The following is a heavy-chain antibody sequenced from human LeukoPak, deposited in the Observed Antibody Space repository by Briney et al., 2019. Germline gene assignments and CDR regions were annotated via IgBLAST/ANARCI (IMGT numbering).Heavy chain of an antibody. J-gene: IGHJ3*02. Sequence: GDSLKISCKGSGYRFTSYWIGWVRQMPGKGLDWMGIIYPGDSDTRYSPSFQGQVTISADKPISTAYLQWSSLKASDTAMYYCARQTYCSSTSCYTHAFDIWGQGTMVTVSS. CDR3: ARQTYCSSTSCYTHAFDI. CDR1: GYRFTSYW. V-gene: IGHV5-51*01. D-gene: IGHD2-2*02. CDR2: IYPGDSDT.